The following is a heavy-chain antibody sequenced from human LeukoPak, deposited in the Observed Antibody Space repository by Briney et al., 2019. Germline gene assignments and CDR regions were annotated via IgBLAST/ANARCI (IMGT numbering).Heavy chain of an antibody. Sequence: GGSLRLSCAASGFTFSSYEMNWVRQAPGKGLEWVSYISSSGSTIYYADSVKGRFTISRDNAKNSLYLQMNSLRAEDTAVYYCARPENYYDSKIYDYWGQGTLVTVSS. D-gene: IGHD3-22*01. CDR1: GFTFSSYE. CDR2: ISSSGSTI. V-gene: IGHV3-48*03. CDR3: ARPENYYDSKIYDY. J-gene: IGHJ4*02.